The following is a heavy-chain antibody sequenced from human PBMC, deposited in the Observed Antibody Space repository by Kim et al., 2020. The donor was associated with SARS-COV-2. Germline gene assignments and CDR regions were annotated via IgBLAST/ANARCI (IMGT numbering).Heavy chain of an antibody. CDR2: IYYSGST. D-gene: IGHD3-3*01. CDR1: GGSISSGGYY. J-gene: IGHJ4*02. CDR3: ARGILITIFGVVAHLDY. V-gene: IGHV4-31*03. Sequence: SETLSLTCTVSGGSISSGGYYWSWIRQHPGKGLEWIGYIYYSGSTYYNPSLKSRVTISVDTSKNQFSLKLSSVTAADTAVYYCARGILITIFGVVAHLDYGGQGTLVTVPS.